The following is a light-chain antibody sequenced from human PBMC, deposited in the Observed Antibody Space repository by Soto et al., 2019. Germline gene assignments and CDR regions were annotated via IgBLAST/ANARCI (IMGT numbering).Light chain of an antibody. CDR3: QQYDSYWA. J-gene: IGKJ1*01. CDR2: KAS. Sequence: DIQMTQSPSTLSAAVGDRVTITCRASQSISSWLAWYQQKPGKAPKLLIYKASSLESGVPSRFSGSGSETEFTLTISSLKPDDFATYYCQQYDSYWAFGQGTKVDIK. CDR1: QSISSW. V-gene: IGKV1-5*03.